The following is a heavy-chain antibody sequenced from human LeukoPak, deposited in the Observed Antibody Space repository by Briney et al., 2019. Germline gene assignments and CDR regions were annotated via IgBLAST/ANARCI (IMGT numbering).Heavy chain of an antibody. D-gene: IGHD6-13*01. V-gene: IGHV1-69*05. CDR1: GGTFSSYA. Sequence: ASVKVSCKASGGTFSSYAISWVRQAPGQGLEWMGGILPIFGTANYAQKFQGRVTITTDEPTSTAYMELSSLRSEDTAVYYCARVEMRSSWYYFDYWGQGTLVTVSS. CDR2: ILPIFGTA. J-gene: IGHJ4*02. CDR3: ARVEMRSSWYYFDY.